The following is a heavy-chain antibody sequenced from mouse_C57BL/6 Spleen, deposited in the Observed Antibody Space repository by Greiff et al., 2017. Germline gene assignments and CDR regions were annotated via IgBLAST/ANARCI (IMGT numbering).Heavy chain of an antibody. V-gene: IGHV1-15*01. CDR3: TGAYYDYDWFAY. CDR2: IDPETGGT. CDR1: GYTFTDYE. J-gene: IGHJ3*01. Sequence: QVQLQQSGAELVRPGASVTLSCKASGYTFTDYEMHWVKQTPVHGLEWIGAIDPETGGTAYNQKFKGKAILTADKSSSTAYMELRSLTSEDSAVYYCTGAYYDYDWFAYWGQGTLVTVSA. D-gene: IGHD2-4*01.